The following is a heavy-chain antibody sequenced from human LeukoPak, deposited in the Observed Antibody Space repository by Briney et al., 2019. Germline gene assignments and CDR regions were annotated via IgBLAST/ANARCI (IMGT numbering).Heavy chain of an antibody. J-gene: IGHJ4*02. CDR1: GFTFSNAW. CDR3: TTGGYDYVWGSYRSPTSFDY. D-gene: IGHD3-16*02. V-gene: IGHV3-15*01. CDR2: IKSKTDGGTT. Sequence: PGGSLRLSCAASGFTFSNAWMSWVRQAPGKGLEWVGRIKSKTDGGTTDYAAPVKGRFTISRDDSKNTLYLQMNSLKTEDTAVYYCTTGGYDYVWGSYRSPTSFDYWGQGTLVTVSS.